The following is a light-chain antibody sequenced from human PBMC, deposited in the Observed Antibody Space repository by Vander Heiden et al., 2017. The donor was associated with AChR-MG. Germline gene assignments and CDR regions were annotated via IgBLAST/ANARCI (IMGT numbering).Light chain of an antibody. CDR1: QSVSSSY. Sequence: EIVLTQSPGTLSLSPGERATLSCRASQSVSSSYLAWYHQKPGQAPRLLIYGASSRATGIPDRFSGSGSGTDFTLTISRLESEDFAVYYCQQSSSSPWTFGQGTKVEIK. V-gene: IGKV3-20*01. CDR3: QQSSSSPWT. CDR2: GAS. J-gene: IGKJ1*01.